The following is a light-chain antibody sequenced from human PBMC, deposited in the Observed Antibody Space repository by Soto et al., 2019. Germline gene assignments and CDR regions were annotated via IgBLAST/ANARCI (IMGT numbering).Light chain of an antibody. CDR1: QTIAMY. CDR2: TTS. V-gene: IGKV1-39*01. CDR3: QQYDYLVT. Sequence: DIQMTQSPSSLSASVGDRVTITCRASQTIAMYVNWFQQKPGKAPKPLIYTTSSLQSGVPPRFSGSGSETDFTLTISRLQPEDSATYYCQQYDYLVTFGQGTKVDIK. J-gene: IGKJ1*01.